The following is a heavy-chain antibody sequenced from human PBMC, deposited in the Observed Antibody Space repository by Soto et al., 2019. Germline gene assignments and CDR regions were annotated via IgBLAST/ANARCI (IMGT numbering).Heavy chain of an antibody. V-gene: IGHV3-66*01. D-gene: IGHD3-22*01. Sequence: GGSLRLSCAASGFTVSSNYMSWVRQAPGKGLEWVSVIYSGGTTYYADSVKGRFTISRDNSKNTLYLQMNSLRAEDTAVYYCARNGDSSDYRGWFDPWGLGTLVTVSS. CDR3: ARNGDSSDYRGWFDP. CDR2: IYSGGTT. CDR1: GFTVSSNY. J-gene: IGHJ5*02.